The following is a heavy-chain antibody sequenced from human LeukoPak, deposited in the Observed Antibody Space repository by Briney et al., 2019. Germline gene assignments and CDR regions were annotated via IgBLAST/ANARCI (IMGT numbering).Heavy chain of an antibody. V-gene: IGHV3-30*18. CDR2: ISYDGSNK. D-gene: IGHD6-13*01. CDR1: GFTFSSYG. Sequence: GGSLRLSCAASGFTFSSYGMHWARQAPGKGLEWVAVISYDGSNKYNADSVKGPFTISRDNSKNTLYLQMNSLRDEDTAVYYCAKDGYYSSSWYYYYYGIDGWGQGTTVTVAS. CDR3: AKDGYYSSSWYYYYYGIDG. J-gene: IGHJ6*02.